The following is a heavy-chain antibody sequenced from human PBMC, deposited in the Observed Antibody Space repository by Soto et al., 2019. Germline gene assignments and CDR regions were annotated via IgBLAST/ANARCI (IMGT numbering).Heavy chain of an antibody. CDR3: AKDMGQWVETFDY. J-gene: IGHJ4*01. CDR2: ISAGGGGT. D-gene: IGHD6-19*01. V-gene: IGHV3-23*01. CDR1: GFTLTRSA. Sequence: GGSRRRSWAGSGFTLTRSAVSGVRQAPGKGLEWVSGISAGGGGTYYADSVKGRFTISRDISKNTVYLQMNGLRVEDTAVYYCAKDMGQWVETFDYWGLGTLVTVSS.